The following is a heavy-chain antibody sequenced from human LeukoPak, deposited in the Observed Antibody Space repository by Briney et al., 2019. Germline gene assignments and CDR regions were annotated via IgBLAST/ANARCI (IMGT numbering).Heavy chain of an antibody. V-gene: IGHV3-30*02. J-gene: IGHJ4*02. D-gene: IGHD2-8*02. CDR2: IAHHGSNK. CDR3: AKDGSWSCTD. Sequence: GVSLRLSCAASGFTFSSYAMHWVRQRPGKGREGVAYIAHHGSNKYYADAVKGRFTISRDNSKRTLYLQMNNLRADDTAVYYCAKDGSWSCTDWGQGALVTVSS. CDR1: GFTFSSYA.